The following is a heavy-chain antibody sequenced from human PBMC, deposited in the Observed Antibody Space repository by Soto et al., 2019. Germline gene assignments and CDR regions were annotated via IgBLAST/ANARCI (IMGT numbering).Heavy chain of an antibody. J-gene: IGHJ4*02. CDR1: GGTFSSYT. Sequence: SVKVSCKASGGTFSSYTISWVRQAPGQGLEWMGRIIPILGIANYAQKFQGRVTITADKSTSTAYMELSSLRSEDTAVYYCARGAPTYYDFWSGYYTFDYWGQGTLVTVSS. V-gene: IGHV1-69*02. D-gene: IGHD3-3*01. CDR2: IIPILGIA. CDR3: ARGAPTYYDFWSGYYTFDY.